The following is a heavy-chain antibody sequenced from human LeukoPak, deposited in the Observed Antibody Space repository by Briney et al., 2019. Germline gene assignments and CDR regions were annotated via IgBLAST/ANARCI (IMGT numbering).Heavy chain of an antibody. CDR2: IYHSGST. CDR3: ARTTVTTLGMDV. CDR1: DGSISSGGYS. J-gene: IGHJ6*02. V-gene: IGHV4-30-2*01. Sequence: SQTLSLTCAVSDGSISSGGYSWSWIRQPPGKSLEWIGYIYHSGSTYYNPSLKGRVTISVDRSKNQFSLKLSSVTAADTAVYYCARTTVTTLGMDVWGQGTTVTVSS. D-gene: IGHD4-11*01.